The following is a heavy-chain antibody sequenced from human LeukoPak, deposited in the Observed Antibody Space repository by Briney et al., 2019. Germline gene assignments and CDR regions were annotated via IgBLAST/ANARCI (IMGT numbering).Heavy chain of an antibody. CDR3: ARDEVYSPGYGDFDY. V-gene: IGHV3-23*01. J-gene: IGHJ4*02. CDR2: ISGSGGST. Sequence: PGGSLRLSCAASGLTFSSYAMSWVRQAPGKGLEWVSAISGSGGSTYYADSVKGRFTISRDNSKNTLFLQMNSLRAEDTAVYYCARDEVYSPGYGDFDYWGQGALVTVSS. D-gene: IGHD3-22*01. CDR1: GLTFSSYA.